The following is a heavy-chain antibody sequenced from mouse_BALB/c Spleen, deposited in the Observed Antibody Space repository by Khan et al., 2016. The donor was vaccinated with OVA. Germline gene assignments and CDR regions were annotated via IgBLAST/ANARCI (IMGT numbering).Heavy chain of an antibody. CDR2: ISSDGSYT. D-gene: IGHD4-1*01. Sequence: EVELVESGGDLVKPGGSLKLSCAASGFTFSNYGMSWVRQTPDKRLEWVATISSDGSYTYYPDSVKGRFTISRNNAKNTLYLQMTSLRSEDTAMFYCTSHLTGSFAYGGQGTLVTVSA. CDR3: TSHLTGSFAY. V-gene: IGHV5-6*01. CDR1: GFTFSNYG. J-gene: IGHJ3*01.